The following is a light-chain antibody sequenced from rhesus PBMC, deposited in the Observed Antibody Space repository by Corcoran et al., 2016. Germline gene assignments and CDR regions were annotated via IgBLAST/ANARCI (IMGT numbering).Light chain of an antibody. Sequence: DIQMTQSPSSLSASVGDRVTITCRASQSISNYLNWYQQEPGKAPKLLIDSASSLQSGVPSRFSGNGSGTEFTLTISSLQPADFATYYCQQFKSYLYSFGQGTKVEIK. V-gene: IGKV1-41*01. CDR1: QSISNY. CDR3: QQFKSYLYS. J-gene: IGKJ2*01. CDR2: SAS.